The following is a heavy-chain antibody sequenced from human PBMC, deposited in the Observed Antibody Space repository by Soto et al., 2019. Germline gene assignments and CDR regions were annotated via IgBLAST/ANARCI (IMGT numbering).Heavy chain of an antibody. CDR2: IIPILGIA. CDR1: GGTFSSYT. CDR3: ARIRRYYYYYYGMDV. Sequence: SVKVSCKASGGTFSSYTISWVRQAPGQGLEWMGRIIPILGIANYAQKFQGRVTITADKSTSTAYMELSSLRSEDTAVYYCARIRRYYYYYYGMDVWGQGTTVTVSS. V-gene: IGHV1-69*02. J-gene: IGHJ6*02.